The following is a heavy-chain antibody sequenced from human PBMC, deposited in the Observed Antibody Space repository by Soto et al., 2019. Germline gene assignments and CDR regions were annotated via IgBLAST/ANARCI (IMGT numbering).Heavy chain of an antibody. V-gene: IGHV2-5*02. CDR1: GFSLSTSGVA. J-gene: IGHJ4*02. CDR2: ISWDDDK. Sequence: QITLKESGPTLVKPTQTLTLTCTFSGFSLSTSGVAVGWIRQPPGKALEWLALISWDDDKRYSPSLKSRLTISNDTSKNQVVLTMTNMDPVDTATYYCAHTYYASGSYATYFDYWGQGTLVTVSS. CDR3: AHTYYASGSYATYFDY. D-gene: IGHD3-10*01.